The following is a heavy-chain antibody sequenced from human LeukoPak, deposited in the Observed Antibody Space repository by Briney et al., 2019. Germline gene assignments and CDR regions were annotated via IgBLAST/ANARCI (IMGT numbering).Heavy chain of an antibody. J-gene: IGHJ4*02. CDR1: GGSISSYY. D-gene: IGHD6-19*01. CDR3: ARDRGSSGWYYFDY. CDR2: IYTSGST. V-gene: IGHV4-4*07. Sequence: SETLSLTCTVSGGSISSYYWSWIRQPAGKGLEWVGRIYTSGSTNYNPSLKSRVTMSVDTSKNQFSLKLSSVTAADTAVYYCARDRGSSGWYYFDYWGQGTLVTVSS.